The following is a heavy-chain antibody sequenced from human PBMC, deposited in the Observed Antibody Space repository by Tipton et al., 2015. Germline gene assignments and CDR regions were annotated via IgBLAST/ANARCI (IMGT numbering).Heavy chain of an antibody. D-gene: IGHD2-15*01. CDR1: GFTFSDYA. CDR3: ARSAGYCSGGSCYSDPFDI. Sequence: SLRLSCADSGFTFSDYAMSWVRQAPGKGLEWVSGIIASGSSTYYADSVKGRFTISRDNSKNTLYLQMNSLRAGDTAVYYCARSAGYCSGGSCYSDPFDIWGQGTMVTVSS. J-gene: IGHJ3*02. CDR2: IIASGSST. V-gene: IGHV3-23*01.